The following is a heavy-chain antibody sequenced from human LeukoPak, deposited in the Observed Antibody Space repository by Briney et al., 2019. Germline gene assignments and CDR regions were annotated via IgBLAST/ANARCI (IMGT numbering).Heavy chain of an antibody. CDR3: ARSSGGLDYYYYMDV. V-gene: IGHV3-30*02. Sequence: GGSLRLSCAASGFIFSSYGVHWVRQAPGKGLEWVAFIRYDGGNEDYEDSVKGRFTISRDNSKNTLYLQMNSLRPEDTALYYCARSSGGLDYYYYMDVWGKGTTVAVSS. CDR2: IRYDGGNE. J-gene: IGHJ6*03. D-gene: IGHD6-19*01. CDR1: GFIFSSYG.